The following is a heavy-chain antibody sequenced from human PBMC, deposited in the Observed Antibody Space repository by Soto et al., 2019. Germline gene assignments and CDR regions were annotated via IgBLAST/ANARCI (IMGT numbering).Heavy chain of an antibody. CDR1: GYTLTELS. CDR3: ASYYDILTGRPGNDY. CDR2: FDPEDGET. J-gene: IGHJ4*02. Sequence: GASVKVSCKVSGYTLTELSMHWVRQAPGKGLEWMGGFDPEDGETIYAQKFQGRVTMTEDTSTDTAYMELSSLRSEDTAVYYCASYYDILTGRPGNDYWGQGTLVTVSS. V-gene: IGHV1-24*01. D-gene: IGHD3-9*01.